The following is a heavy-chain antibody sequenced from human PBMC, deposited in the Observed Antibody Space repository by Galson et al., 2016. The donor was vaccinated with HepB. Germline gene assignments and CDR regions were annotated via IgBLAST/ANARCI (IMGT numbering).Heavy chain of an antibody. CDR3: ARGGRSGFEY. J-gene: IGHJ4*02. D-gene: IGHD1-26*01. CDR1: GGSIGTYN. Sequence: LTCNVSGGSIGTYNWNWIRQTPGKGLEWIGYIYYSGGTNYNPSLKSRVTISVDTSKNQFSLKLSSVTAADTAVYYCARGGRSGFEYWGQGTLVTVSS. V-gene: IGHV4-59*01. CDR2: IYYSGGT.